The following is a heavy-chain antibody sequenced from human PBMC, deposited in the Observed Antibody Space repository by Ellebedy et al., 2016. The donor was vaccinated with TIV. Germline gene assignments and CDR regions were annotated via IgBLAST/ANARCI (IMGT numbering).Heavy chain of an antibody. D-gene: IGHD4-11*01. J-gene: IGHJ4*02. CDR2: ISRISGSV. CDR3: ARDSIDYCNEDCYYYFDY. V-gene: IGHV3-21*01. Sequence: GGSLRLSCAASGFTFSSYAMSWVRQAPGRGLEWVASISRISGSVDYGESVKGRFTVSRDNANNSLYLQMNSLRSEDTAVYYCARDSIDYCNEDCYYYFDYWGQGTLVTVS. CDR1: GFTFSSYA.